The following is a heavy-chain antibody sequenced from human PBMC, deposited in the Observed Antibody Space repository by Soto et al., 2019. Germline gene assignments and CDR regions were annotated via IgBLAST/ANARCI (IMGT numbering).Heavy chain of an antibody. D-gene: IGHD1-1*01. V-gene: IGHV3-11*03. CDR3: AANWNFGLNF. CDR1: GFDFSDFH. J-gene: IGHJ4*02. CDR2: ISSSLGHT. Sequence: GGSLRLCCVASGFDFSDFHISWVRQAPGKGLEWISYISSSLGHTDYAESVKGRFTISRDNAKSSVFLEVSDLRSDDTAVYYCAANWNFGLNFWGQGTLVTVSS.